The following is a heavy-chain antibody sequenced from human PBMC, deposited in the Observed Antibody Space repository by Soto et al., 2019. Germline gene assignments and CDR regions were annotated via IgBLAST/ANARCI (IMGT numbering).Heavy chain of an antibody. CDR1: GFTFSTYA. J-gene: IGHJ4*02. D-gene: IGHD6-13*01. V-gene: IGHV3-30-3*01. Sequence: QVQLVESGGGVVQPGRSLRLSCAASGFTFSTYAMHWVRQAPGKGLEWVAVISYDGSNKYYADSVKGRFTISRDNSKNTLYLQMNSLRAEDTAVYYCARDGGYSSSWHFDYWGQGTLVTVSS. CDR2: ISYDGSNK. CDR3: ARDGGYSSSWHFDY.